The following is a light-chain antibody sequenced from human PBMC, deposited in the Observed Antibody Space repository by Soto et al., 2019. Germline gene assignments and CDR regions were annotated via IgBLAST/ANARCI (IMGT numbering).Light chain of an antibody. CDR3: SSYAGSNHPYV. CDR2: EVT. CDR1: SGDIGGYDY. V-gene: IGLV2-8*01. Sequence: QSALTQPPSASGSPGQSVTISCTGTSGDIGGYDYVSWYQQHPGKAPKLMIYEVTKRPLGVPDRFSGSKSGNTASLTVSGLQADDEADDYCSSYAGSNHPYVFGTGTKLTVL. J-gene: IGLJ1*01.